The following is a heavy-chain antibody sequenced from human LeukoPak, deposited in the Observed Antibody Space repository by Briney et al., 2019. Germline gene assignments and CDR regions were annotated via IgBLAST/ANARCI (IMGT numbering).Heavy chain of an antibody. D-gene: IGHD2-2*01. V-gene: IGHV1-69*13. CDR1: GGTLSSYA. J-gene: IGHJ3*02. CDR3: AREVVPAAMSAFDI. Sequence: SVKVSCKASGGTLSSYAISWVRQAPGQGLEWMGGIIPIFGTANYAQKFQGRVTITADESTSTAYMELSSLRSEDTAVYYCAREVVPAAMSAFDIWGQGTMVTVSS. CDR2: IIPIFGTA.